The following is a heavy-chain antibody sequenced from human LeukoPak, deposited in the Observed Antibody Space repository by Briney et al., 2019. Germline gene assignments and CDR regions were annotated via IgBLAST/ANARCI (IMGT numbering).Heavy chain of an antibody. CDR1: RFTFSNYI. D-gene: IGHD6-13*01. Sequence: GGSLRLSCAASRFTFSNYIIHWVRQVPGKGLEWVAVISYDGSNKYYADSVKGRFTISRDNSKNTLYLQMNSLRAEDTALYYCARDSSSWAYLDYWGQGTLVTVSS. J-gene: IGHJ4*02. V-gene: IGHV3-30-3*01. CDR3: ARDSSSWAYLDY. CDR2: ISYDGSNK.